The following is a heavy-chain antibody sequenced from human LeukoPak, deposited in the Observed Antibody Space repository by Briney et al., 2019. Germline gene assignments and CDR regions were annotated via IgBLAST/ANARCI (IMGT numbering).Heavy chain of an antibody. CDR2: ISSSSSSYI. Sequence: GGSLRLSCAASGFTFSSYSMNWVRQAPGKGLEWVSSISSSSSSYIYYADSVKGRFTISRDNAKNSLYLQMNSLRAEDTAVYYCARDPDVNSSGWDYYYYGMDVWGQGTTVTVSS. D-gene: IGHD6-19*01. V-gene: IGHV3-21*01. CDR1: GFTFSSYS. CDR3: ARDPDVNSSGWDYYYYGMDV. J-gene: IGHJ6*02.